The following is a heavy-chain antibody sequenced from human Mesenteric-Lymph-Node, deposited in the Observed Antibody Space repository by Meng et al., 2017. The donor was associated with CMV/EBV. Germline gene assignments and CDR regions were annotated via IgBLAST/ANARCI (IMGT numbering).Heavy chain of an antibody. D-gene: IGHD4/OR15-4a*01. CDR1: GYSFSNYW. CDR2: IYPDDSDA. Sequence: GEALKISCKGSGYSFSNYWIGWLRQMPGKGLEWMGVIYPDDSDARYSPSLQGQVTISADKSISTAYLQWSSLKASDTAMYYCARTMGAAATGAFDYWGPGTLVTVSS. V-gene: IGHV5-51*01. CDR3: ARTMGAAATGAFDY. J-gene: IGHJ4*02.